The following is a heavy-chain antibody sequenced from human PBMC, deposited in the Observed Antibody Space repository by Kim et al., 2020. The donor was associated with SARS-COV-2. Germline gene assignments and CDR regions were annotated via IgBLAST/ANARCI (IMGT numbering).Heavy chain of an antibody. Sequence: GGSLRLSCAASGFTFSSYSMNWVRQAPGKGLEWVSSISSSSSYIYYADSVKGRFTISRDNAKNSLYLQMNSLRAEDTAVYYCAREGGGSTSCYFGCYGMDVWGQGTTVTVSS. D-gene: IGHD2-2*01. CDR2: ISSSSSYI. V-gene: IGHV3-21*01. J-gene: IGHJ6*02. CDR3: AREGGGSTSCYFGCYGMDV. CDR1: GFTFSSYS.